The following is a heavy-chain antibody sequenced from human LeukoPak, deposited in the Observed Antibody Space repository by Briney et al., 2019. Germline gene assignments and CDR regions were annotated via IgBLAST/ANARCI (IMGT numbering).Heavy chain of an antibody. Sequence: SETLPLTCAVYGGSFSGYYWSWIRQPPGKGLEWIGEINHSGSTNYNPSLKSRATISVDTSKNQFSLKLSSVTAADTAVYYCARGTTAVVNFDYWGQGTLVTVSS. D-gene: IGHD4-23*01. V-gene: IGHV4-34*01. CDR1: GGSFSGYY. J-gene: IGHJ4*02. CDR2: INHSGST. CDR3: ARGTTAVVNFDY.